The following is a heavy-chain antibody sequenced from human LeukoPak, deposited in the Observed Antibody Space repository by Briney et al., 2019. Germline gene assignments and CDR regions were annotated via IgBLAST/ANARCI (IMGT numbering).Heavy chain of an antibody. Sequence: GGSLRLSCAASGFTFSNYGLHWVRQAPGKGLEWVAFIRYDGSEKFYADSLKGRFTISRDNAKLYLQMNSLRADDTAVYYCAGGQGWHFDLWGLGTLITASS. CDR2: IRYDGSEK. CDR1: GFTFSNYG. CDR3: AGGQGWHFDL. D-gene: IGHD2-15*01. V-gene: IGHV3-30*02. J-gene: IGHJ2*01.